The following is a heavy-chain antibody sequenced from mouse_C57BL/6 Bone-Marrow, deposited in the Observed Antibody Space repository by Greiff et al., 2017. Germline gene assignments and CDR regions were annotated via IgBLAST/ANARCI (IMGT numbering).Heavy chain of an antibody. CDR1: GYSFTGYY. CDR2: INPSTGGT. CDR3: ARTDLLWLRRGFAY. Sequence: VQLKQSGPELVKPGASVKISCKASGYSFTGYYMNWVKQSPEKSLEWIGEINPSTGGTTYNQKFKAKATLTVDKSSSTAYMQLKSLTSEDSAVYYCARTDLLWLRRGFAYWGQGTLVTVSA. J-gene: IGHJ3*01. V-gene: IGHV1-42*01. D-gene: IGHD2-2*01.